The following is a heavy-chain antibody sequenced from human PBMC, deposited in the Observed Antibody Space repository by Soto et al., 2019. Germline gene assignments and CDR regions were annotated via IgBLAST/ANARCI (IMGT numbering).Heavy chain of an antibody. D-gene: IGHD1-26*01. CDR1: GGSISSYY. CDR2: IYYSGST. V-gene: IGHV4-59*01. CDR3: ARRYSGSHPDPTSYYYYYYGMDV. J-gene: IGHJ6*02. Sequence: QVQLQESGPGLVKPSETLSLTCTVSGGSISSYYWSWIRQPPGKGLEWIGYIYYSGSTNYNPSLKSRVTISVDTSKNQFSLKLSSVTAADTAVYYCARRYSGSHPDPTSYYYYYYGMDVWVQGTTVTVSS.